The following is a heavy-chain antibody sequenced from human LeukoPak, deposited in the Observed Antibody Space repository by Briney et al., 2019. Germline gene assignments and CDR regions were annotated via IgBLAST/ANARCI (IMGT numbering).Heavy chain of an antibody. CDR2: VNHSGST. CDR3: VKNFDY. J-gene: IGHJ4*02. CDR1: GGSFSGYY. V-gene: IGHV4-34*01. Sequence: SETLSLTCGVYGGSFSGYYWSWIRQPPGKGLEWIGDVNHSGSTNYNPSLQSRVTMSVDTSKHQFSLKLTSVTAADPAVYYFVKNFDYLGQGTLVAVCS.